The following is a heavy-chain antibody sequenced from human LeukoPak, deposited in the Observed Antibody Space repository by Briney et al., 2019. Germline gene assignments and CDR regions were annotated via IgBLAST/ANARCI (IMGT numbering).Heavy chain of an antibody. J-gene: IGHJ5*02. D-gene: IGHD3-22*01. V-gene: IGHV3-48*01. CDR1: GFTFSSYS. CDR3: VRDLRTMTFDP. Sequence: GGSLRLSCAASGFTFSSYSMDWVRQAPGKGLEWVSYISSSSSTIYYADSVKGRFTISRDNAKNSLYLQMNSLRAEDTAVYYCVRDLRTMTFDPWGQGTLVTVSS. CDR2: ISSSSSTI.